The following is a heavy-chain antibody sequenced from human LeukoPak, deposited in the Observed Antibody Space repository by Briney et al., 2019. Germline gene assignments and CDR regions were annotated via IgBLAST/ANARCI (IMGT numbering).Heavy chain of an antibody. CDR2: ISYDGSNK. V-gene: IGHV3-30*03. D-gene: IGHD3-3*01. Sequence: HPGGSLRLSCAASGFTFSSYGMHWVRQAPGKGLEWVAVISYDGSNKYYADSVKGRFTISRDNSKNTLYLQMNSLRAEDTAVYYCASSPQYDFWSGYFDYWGQGTLVTVSS. CDR3: ASSPQYDFWSGYFDY. J-gene: IGHJ4*02. CDR1: GFTFSSYG.